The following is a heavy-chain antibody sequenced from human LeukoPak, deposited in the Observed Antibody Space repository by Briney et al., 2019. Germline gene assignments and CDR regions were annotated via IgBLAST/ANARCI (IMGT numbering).Heavy chain of an antibody. J-gene: IGHJ4*02. D-gene: IGHD3-9*01. V-gene: IGHV3-30-3*01. CDR2: ISYDGSNK. CDR1: GFTFSSYA. CDR3: ASYDILTGYPGY. Sequence: GGSLRLSCAASGFTFSSYAMHWVRQAPGKGLEWVAVISYDGSNKYYADSVEGRFTISRDNSKNTLYLQMNSLRAEDTAVYYCASYDILTGYPGYWGQGTLVTVSS.